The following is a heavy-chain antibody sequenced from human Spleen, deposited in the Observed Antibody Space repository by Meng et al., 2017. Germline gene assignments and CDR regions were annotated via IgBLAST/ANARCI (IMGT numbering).Heavy chain of an antibody. CDR1: VESSRWFY. V-gene: IGHV4-34*01. Sequence: LKPPWTPSPTCHVSVESSRWFYLSWIRPPQSKGLKWTGENNRSGSTNYNPSLGSRATISGDTSQNIISLKLGSVTAADSAVYYCARCPTTMAHDFDYWGQGTLVTVSS. J-gene: IGHJ4*02. CDR2: NNRSGST. CDR3: ARCPTTMAHDFDY. D-gene: IGHD4-11*01.